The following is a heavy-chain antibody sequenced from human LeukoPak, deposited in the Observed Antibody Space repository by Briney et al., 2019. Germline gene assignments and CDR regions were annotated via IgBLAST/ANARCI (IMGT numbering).Heavy chain of an antibody. CDR1: GGSIGSYY. V-gene: IGHV4-59*01. CDR2: NFYSERT. D-gene: IGHD6-13*01. CDR3: AREGVAAAGKLDY. Sequence: SETLSLTCTVSGGSIGSYYWSWIRHPPGKGLEWIVYNFYSERTNYNSALKGRGPLSIDTSKNQFSMNLISVTAADTAVYYCAREGVAAAGKLDYWGQGTLVTVSS. J-gene: IGHJ4*02.